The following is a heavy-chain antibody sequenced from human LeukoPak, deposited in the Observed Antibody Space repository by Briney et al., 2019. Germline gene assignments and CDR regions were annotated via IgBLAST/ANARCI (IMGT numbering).Heavy chain of an antibody. CDR3: AREGGTVTTSDY. CDR2: IYYSGST. CDR1: GGSISSGDYY. V-gene: IGHV4-30-4*01. Sequence: SETLSLTCTVSGGSISSGDYYWSWIRQPPGKGLEWIGYIYYSGSTYYNPSLKSRVTISVDTSKNQFSLKLSSVTAADTAVYYCAREGGTVTTSDYWGQETLVTVSS. D-gene: IGHD4-17*01. J-gene: IGHJ4*02.